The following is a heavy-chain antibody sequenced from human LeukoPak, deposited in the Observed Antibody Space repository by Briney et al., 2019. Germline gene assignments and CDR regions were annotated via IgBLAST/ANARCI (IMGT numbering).Heavy chain of an antibody. CDR2: ISAYNGNT. V-gene: IGHV1-18*01. CDR3: ARDPPYYDSSGYYVY. Sequence: ASVKVSCKASGYIFTSYGISWVRQAPGQGLEWMGWISAYNGNTNYAQKLQGRVTMTTDTSTSTAYMELRSQRSDDTAVYYCARDPPYYDSSGYYVYWGQGTLVTVSS. J-gene: IGHJ4*02. CDR1: GYIFTSYG. D-gene: IGHD3-22*01.